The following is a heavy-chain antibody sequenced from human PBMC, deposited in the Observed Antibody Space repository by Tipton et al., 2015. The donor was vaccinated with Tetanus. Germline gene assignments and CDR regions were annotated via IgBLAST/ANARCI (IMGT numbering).Heavy chain of an antibody. J-gene: IGHJ4*02. V-gene: IGHV4-34*01. Sequence: LRLSCAVYGGSFSGYYWSWIRQPPGKGLEWIVEINHSGSTNYNPSLKSRVTISVDTSKNQFSLKLSSVTAADAAVYYCARATILWFGELPFDYWGQGTLVTVSS. CDR2: INHSGST. CDR1: GGSFSGYY. D-gene: IGHD3-10*01. CDR3: ARATILWFGELPFDY.